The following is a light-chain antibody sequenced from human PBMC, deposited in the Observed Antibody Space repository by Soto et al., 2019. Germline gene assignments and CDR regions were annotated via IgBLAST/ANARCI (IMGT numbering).Light chain of an antibody. CDR2: WAS. CDR1: QSVLYSSNNKNY. V-gene: IGKV4-1*01. J-gene: IGKJ2*01. Sequence: DIVMTQSPDSLAVSLGERATINCKSSQSVLYSSNNKNYLAWFQQKPGQPPKLLIYWASTRESGVPDRFSGNGSETDFTLTINTLQAEDVAFYYCQQYYNTPYTFGQGTKLEIK. CDR3: QQYYNTPYT.